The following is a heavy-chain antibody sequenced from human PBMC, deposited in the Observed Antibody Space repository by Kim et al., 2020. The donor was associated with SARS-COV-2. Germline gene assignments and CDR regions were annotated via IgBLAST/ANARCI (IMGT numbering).Heavy chain of an antibody. V-gene: IGHV3-23*01. CDR1: GFTFSTYA. Sequence: GGSLRLSCATSGFTFSTYAMIWVRQAPGKGLEWVSAISGNAVTTYYADSVKGRFTISRDNSKNTLFLQMNSLRAEDTAIYYCAKDSVGGPGGQLVRGWGWYFDLWGRGTVVTVSS. J-gene: IGHJ2*01. D-gene: IGHD6-6*01. CDR3: AKDSVGGPGGQLVRGWGWYFDL. CDR2: ISGNAVTT.